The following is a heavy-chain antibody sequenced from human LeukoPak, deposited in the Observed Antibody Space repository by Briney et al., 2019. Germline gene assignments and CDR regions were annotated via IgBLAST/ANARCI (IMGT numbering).Heavy chain of an antibody. CDR1: EFAFSTYG. D-gene: IGHD6-13*01. CDR3: ASGYSTLSRDY. V-gene: IGHV3-48*01. Sequence: GGSLRLSCATSEFAFSTYGMNWVRQAPGKGLEWVSYISSSSDSTYYADSVKGRFTISRDNAKNSLYLQMNSLRAEDTAVYYCASGYSTLSRDYWGQGTLVTVSS. CDR2: ISSSSDST. J-gene: IGHJ4*02.